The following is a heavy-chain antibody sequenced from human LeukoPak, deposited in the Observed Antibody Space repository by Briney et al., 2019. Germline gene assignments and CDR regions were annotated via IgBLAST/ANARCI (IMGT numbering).Heavy chain of an antibody. V-gene: IGHV4-31*03. CDR1: GGSISSGGYY. J-gene: IGHJ5*02. CDR3: ARGRTFDP. Sequence: RTSETLSLTCTVSGGSISSGGYYWSWIRQHPGKGLEWIGYIYYSGSTYYNPSLKSRVTISVDTSKNQFSLNLSSVTAADTAVYYCARGRTFDPWGQGTLVTVSS. CDR2: IYYSGST.